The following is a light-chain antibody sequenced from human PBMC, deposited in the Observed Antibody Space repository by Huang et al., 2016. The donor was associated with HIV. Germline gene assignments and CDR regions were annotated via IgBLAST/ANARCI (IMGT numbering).Light chain of an antibody. CDR3: LKYYSVPQT. CDR1: QTVLYSLNQKNY. V-gene: IGKV4-1*01. Sequence: DIVMTQSPDSLAVSPGERATINCKSSQTVLYSLNQKNYLAWFQQKPGRPPKLLIYCATTRESGVPDRFSGSGSGTDFTLTINNLQAEDVAVYFCLKYYSVPQTFGHGTKVEIK. J-gene: IGKJ1*01. CDR2: CAT.